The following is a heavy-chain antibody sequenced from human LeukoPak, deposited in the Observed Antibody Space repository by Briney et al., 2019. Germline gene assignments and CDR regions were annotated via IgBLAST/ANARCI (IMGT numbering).Heavy chain of an antibody. V-gene: IGHV3-21*01. CDR3: ARVSCSSTSCYAQYGMGV. Sequence: GGSLRLSCAASGFTFSSYSMNWVRQAPGKGLEWVSSISSSSSYIYYADSVKGRFTISRDNAKNSLYLQMNSLRAEDTAVYYCARVSCSSTSCYAQYGMGVWGKGTTVTVSS. CDR1: GFTFSSYS. CDR2: ISSSSSYI. D-gene: IGHD2-2*01. J-gene: IGHJ6*04.